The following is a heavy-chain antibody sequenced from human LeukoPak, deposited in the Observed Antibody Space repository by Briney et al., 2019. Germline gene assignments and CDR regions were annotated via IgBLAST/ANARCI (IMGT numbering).Heavy chain of an antibody. Sequence: ASVKVSCKASGYTFSNYYIHWVRQAPGQGLEWMGWINPNSGGTNYAQKFQGRVTMTRDTSISTAYMELSRLTSDDTAVYYCARVNGATMALIDYWGQGTLVTVSS. D-gene: IGHD3-10*01. CDR3: ARVNGATMALIDY. CDR2: INPNSGGT. CDR1: GYTFSNYY. V-gene: IGHV1-2*02. J-gene: IGHJ4*02.